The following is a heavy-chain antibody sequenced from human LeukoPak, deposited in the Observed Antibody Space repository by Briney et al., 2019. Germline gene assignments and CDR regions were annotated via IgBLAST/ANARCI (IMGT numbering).Heavy chain of an antibody. D-gene: IGHD4/OR15-4a*01. CDR2: ISSSDSTI. J-gene: IGHJ4*02. V-gene: IGHV3-48*01. Sequence: GGSLRLSCAASGFTFNSYSMSWVRQAPGKGLEWVSYISSSDSTIYYADSVRGRFTISRDSAKNSLYLQMNSLRAEDTAVYYCARRAGAYSHPYDYWGQGTLVTVSS. CDR1: GFTFNSYS. CDR3: ARRAGAYSHPYDY.